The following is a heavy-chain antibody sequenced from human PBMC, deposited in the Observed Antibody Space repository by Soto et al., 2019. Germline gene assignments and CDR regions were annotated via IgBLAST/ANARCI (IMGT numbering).Heavy chain of an antibody. Sequence: EVQLVESGGGLVQPGVSLRLSCAASGFTVSGNYMNWVRQAPGKGLEWVSVIYSDGSTYYADSVKGRFTISSDSSKNRLYLQMNRLRAEDTAVYSCARGGGAAAAYWGPGTLVTVSS. J-gene: IGHJ4*02. CDR3: ARGGGAAAAY. CDR1: GFTVSGNY. D-gene: IGHD6-13*01. CDR2: IYSDGST. V-gene: IGHV3-66*01.